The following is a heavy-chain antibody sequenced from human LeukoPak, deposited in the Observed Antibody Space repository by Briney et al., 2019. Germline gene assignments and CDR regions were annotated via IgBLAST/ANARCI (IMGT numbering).Heavy chain of an antibody. J-gene: IGHJ2*01. Sequence: PGGSLRLSCAASGFTFSSYSMNWVRQAPGKGLEWVSLLNSGGSTYYGDSVKGRFTISRDNSNNTVYLQMNSLRVDDTAVYYCARGNWYFDLWGRGTLVTVSS. CDR3: ARGNWYFDL. V-gene: IGHV3-53*01. CDR2: LNSGGST. CDR1: GFTFSSYS.